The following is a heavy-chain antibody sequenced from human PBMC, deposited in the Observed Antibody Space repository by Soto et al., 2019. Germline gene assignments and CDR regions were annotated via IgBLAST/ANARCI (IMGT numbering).Heavy chain of an antibody. D-gene: IGHD2-15*01. CDR2: ISYDGSNK. CDR1: GFTFSSYA. Sequence: QVQLVESGGGVVQPGRSLRLSCAASGFTFSSYAMHWVRQAPGKGLEWVAVISYDGSNKYYADSVKGRFTISRDNSKNTLYLQMNSLRAEDTAVYYCAREASDYTSAPVVVAATPLWNWGQGTLVTVSS. J-gene: IGHJ4*02. CDR3: AREASDYTSAPVVVAATPLWN. V-gene: IGHV3-30-3*01.